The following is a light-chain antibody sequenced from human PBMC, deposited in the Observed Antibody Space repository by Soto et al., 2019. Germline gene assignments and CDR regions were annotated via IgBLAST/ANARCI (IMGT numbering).Light chain of an antibody. J-gene: IGKJ1*01. CDR3: QQYDSSPRT. Sequence: EIVLTQSPGTLSLSPGERATLSCRASQSVSSSYLAWYHQRPGQAPRLLIYRTSNRATGIPDRFSGSGSGTDFTLTISRLEPEDFAVYWCQQYDSSPRTFGQGTKVDI. CDR2: RTS. V-gene: IGKV3-20*01. CDR1: QSVSSSY.